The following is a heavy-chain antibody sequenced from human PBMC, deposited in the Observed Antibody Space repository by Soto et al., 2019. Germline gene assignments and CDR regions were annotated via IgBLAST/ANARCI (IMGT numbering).Heavy chain of an antibody. CDR1: GDSMIIFTY. CDR3: ARGLNTAMAPWHFDS. Sequence: ASETLYLTCTVSGDSMIIFTYWTWVLHPPWKGLQWIGEIYQSGSTNYNPSLKSRVTISADKSNNQFSLRLSSVTAADTAVYYCARGLNTAMAPWHFDSWGQGNLVTVSS. CDR2: IYQSGST. D-gene: IGHD2-21*02. V-gene: IGHV4-4*02. J-gene: IGHJ4*02.